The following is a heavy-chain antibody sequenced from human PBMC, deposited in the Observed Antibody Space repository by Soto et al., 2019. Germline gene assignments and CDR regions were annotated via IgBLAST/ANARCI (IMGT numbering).Heavy chain of an antibody. CDR2: ISSSGSTI. V-gene: IGHV3-11*01. D-gene: IGHD4-17*01. J-gene: IGHJ6*03. CDR1: GFTFSDYY. Sequence: PGGSLRLSCAASGFTFSDYYMSWIRQAPGKGLEWVSYISSSGSTIYYADSVKGRFTISRDNAKNSLYLQMNSLRAEDTAVYYCARDSDYGDLGVIWDYYYYMDVWGKGTTVTVSS. CDR3: ARDSDYGDLGVIWDYYYYMDV.